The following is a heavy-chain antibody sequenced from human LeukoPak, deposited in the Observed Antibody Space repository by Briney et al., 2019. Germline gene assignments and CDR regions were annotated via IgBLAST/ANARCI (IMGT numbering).Heavy chain of an antibody. V-gene: IGHV1-69*13. CDR2: IIPIFGTA. J-gene: IGHJ3*02. CDR3: ARLHKWWWAFDM. D-gene: IGHD2-15*01. Sequence: ASVKVSCKASGGTFSSYAISWVRQAPGQGLEWMGGIIPIFGTANYAQKFQGRVTITADESTSTAYMELSSLRSEDTAVYYCARLHKWWWAFDMWGQGTMVTVSS. CDR1: GGTFSSYA.